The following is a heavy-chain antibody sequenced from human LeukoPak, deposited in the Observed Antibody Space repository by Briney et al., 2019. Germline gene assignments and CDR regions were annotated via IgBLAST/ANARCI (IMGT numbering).Heavy chain of an antibody. CDR2: ISVSGGRT. V-gene: IGHV3-23*01. D-gene: IGHD6-19*01. CDR1: GFSFNNYA. J-gene: IGHJ3*02. Sequence: GGSLRLSCAASGFSFNNYAMNWVRQAPGKGLEWVSGISVSGGRTFYADSVKGRFTIFRDNSMNTLDLQINSLRVEDTAVYYCAKGSSGWFQDAFDIWGQGTMVTVSS. CDR3: AKGSSGWFQDAFDI.